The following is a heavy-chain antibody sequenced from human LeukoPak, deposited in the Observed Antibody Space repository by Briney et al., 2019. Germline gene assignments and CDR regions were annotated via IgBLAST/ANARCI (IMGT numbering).Heavy chain of an antibody. CDR1: GYTLTELS. CDR2: FDPEDGET. CDR3: AATSITMIVVVVQFDY. V-gene: IGHV1-24*01. J-gene: IGHJ4*02. D-gene: IGHD3-22*01. Sequence: GASATVSFKVSGYTLTELSMHWVRQAPGKGLEWVGGFDPEDGETIYAQKFQGRVTMTEHTSTDTAYMELSSLRSEDTAVYYCAATSITMIVVVVQFDYWGQGTLVTVSS.